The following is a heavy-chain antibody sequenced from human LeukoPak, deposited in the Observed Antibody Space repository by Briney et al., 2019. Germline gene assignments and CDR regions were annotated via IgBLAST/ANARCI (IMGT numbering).Heavy chain of an antibody. Sequence: GRSLRLSCAASGFTFSSYAMHWVRQAPGKGLEWVAVISYVGSNKYYADSVKGRFTISRDNSKNTLYLQMNSLRAEDTAVYYCARDVNYDILTGYYTSFDYWGQGTLVTVSS. D-gene: IGHD3-9*01. CDR3: ARDVNYDILTGYYTSFDY. CDR2: ISYVGSNK. CDR1: GFTFSSYA. J-gene: IGHJ4*02. V-gene: IGHV3-30-3*01.